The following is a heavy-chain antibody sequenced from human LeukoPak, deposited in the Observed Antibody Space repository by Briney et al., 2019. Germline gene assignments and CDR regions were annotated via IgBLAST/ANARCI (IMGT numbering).Heavy chain of an antibody. Sequence: PSETLSLTCAVYGGSFSGYYWSWIRQPPGKGLEWIGEINHSGSTNYNPSLKSRVTISVDTSKNQFSLKLSSVTAADTAVYYCARGYSSGWYDTPGRTYYYYGMDVWGQGTTVTVSS. CDR3: ARGYSSGWYDTPGRTYYYYGMDV. J-gene: IGHJ6*02. CDR2: INHSGST. V-gene: IGHV4-34*01. D-gene: IGHD6-19*01. CDR1: GGSFSGYY.